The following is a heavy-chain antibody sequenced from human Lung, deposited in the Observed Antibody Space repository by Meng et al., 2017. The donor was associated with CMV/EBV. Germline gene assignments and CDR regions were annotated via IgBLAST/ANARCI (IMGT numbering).Heavy chain of an antibody. CDR1: GYSFTTYG. D-gene: IGHD3-10*01. CDR2: ISAYDGNI. Sequence: ASVPVSXQASGYSFTTYGISWVRQAPGQGLEWMGWISAYDGNINYAQKFQGRVTMTTDTSTSTAYMELRSRTFGDTAVYYCAKDRYYSYVDFWGQGTLVTVSS. J-gene: IGHJ4*02. V-gene: IGHV1-18*01. CDR3: AKDRYYSYVDF.